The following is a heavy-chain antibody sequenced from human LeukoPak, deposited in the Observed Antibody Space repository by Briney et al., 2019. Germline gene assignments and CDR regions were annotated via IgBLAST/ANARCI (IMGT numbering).Heavy chain of an antibody. J-gene: IGHJ4*02. Sequence: RPGGSLRLPCEASDFIVNRSYMTWVRQAPGKGLEWVSVIYSGGSRYYTASVKGRFTISRDTSKNTVYLQMNGLRVEDTAIYYCARGDTKYYIDFWGQGTLVAVSS. CDR3: ARGDTKYYIDF. CDR1: DFIVNRSY. CDR2: IYSGGSR. V-gene: IGHV3-53*01. D-gene: IGHD3-10*01.